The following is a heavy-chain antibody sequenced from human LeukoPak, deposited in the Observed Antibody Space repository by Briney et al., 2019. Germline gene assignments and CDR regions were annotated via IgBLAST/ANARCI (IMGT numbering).Heavy chain of an antibody. V-gene: IGHV4-34*01. CDR2: INHSGST. Sequence: PSETLSLTCAVYGGSFSGYYWSWIRQPPGKGLEWIGEINHSGSTNYNPSLKSRVTISVDTSKNQFSLKLCSVTAADTAVYYCAHYYDSSGIDYWGQGTLVTVSS. CDR3: AHYYDSSGIDY. J-gene: IGHJ4*02. D-gene: IGHD3-22*01. CDR1: GGSFSGYY.